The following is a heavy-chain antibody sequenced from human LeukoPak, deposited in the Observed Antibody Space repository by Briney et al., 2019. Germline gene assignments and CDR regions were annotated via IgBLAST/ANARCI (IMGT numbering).Heavy chain of an antibody. CDR2: IYSTGST. Sequence: SETLSLTCTVSGGSINSTNYYWGWIRQPPGKGLEWIGYIYSTGSTDYSPSLKSRITVSIDTSKNQFSLKLSSVTAADTAVYYCARVSLGYRYGNFDSWGQGTLVTVSS. V-gene: IGHV4-61*05. CDR1: GGSINSTNYY. D-gene: IGHD5-18*01. J-gene: IGHJ4*02. CDR3: ARVSLGYRYGNFDS.